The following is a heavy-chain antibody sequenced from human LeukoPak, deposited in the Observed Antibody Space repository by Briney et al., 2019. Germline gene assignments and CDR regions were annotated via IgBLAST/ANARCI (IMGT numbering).Heavy chain of an antibody. V-gene: IGHV1-2*06. J-gene: IGHJ5*02. CDR1: GYTFIAYY. D-gene: IGHD6-13*01. CDR2: INPNSGGT. Sequence: ASVKVSCKASGYTFIAYYLHWVRQAPGQGLEWMGRINPNSGGTSYAQKFQGRVTMTRDTSISTAYMELSSLRSEDTAVYYCARATYSSSWYTRFDPWGQGTLVTVSS. CDR3: ARATYSSSWYTRFDP.